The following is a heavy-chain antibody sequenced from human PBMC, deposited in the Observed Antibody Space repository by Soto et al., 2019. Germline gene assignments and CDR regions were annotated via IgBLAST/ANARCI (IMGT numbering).Heavy chain of an antibody. CDR2: IYYSGST. V-gene: IGHV4-59*01. D-gene: IGHD6-13*01. CDR1: GGSLSSYY. CDR3: ARAGIAAARTYYYYYGMDV. Sequence: SETLSLTCTASGGSLSSYYWSWIRQPPGKGLEWIGYIYYSGSTNYNPSLKRRVTISVDTSKNQSPLKLSSVTAADTAGYYCARAGIAAARTYYYYYGMDVVGQGTTVTGSS. J-gene: IGHJ6*01.